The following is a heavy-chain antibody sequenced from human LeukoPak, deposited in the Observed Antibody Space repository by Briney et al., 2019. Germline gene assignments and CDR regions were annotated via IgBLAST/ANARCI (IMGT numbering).Heavy chain of an antibody. V-gene: IGHV3-15*01. J-gene: IGHJ4*02. CDR2: IQSRDGSGTT. Sequence: GGSLSLSCAVSVFTLCDTWVTCVPRSPGKGVECVGFIQSRDGSGTTDSATPVKGISTVSRDDSKNTLYLQMNSLKTEDTAFYYCTPLSSQFDYWGQGTLVTVSS. CDR3: TPLSSQFDY. D-gene: IGHD6-6*01. CDR1: VFTLCDTW.